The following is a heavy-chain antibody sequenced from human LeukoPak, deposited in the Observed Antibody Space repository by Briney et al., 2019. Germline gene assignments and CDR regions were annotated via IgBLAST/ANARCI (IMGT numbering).Heavy chain of an antibody. Sequence: GGSLRLSCAASGFTVSSNYMSWVRQAPGKGLEWVSVIYSGGSTYYADSVKGRFTISRDNSKNTLYLQMNSLRAEDTAVYYRARDLARRELFGYWGQGTLVTVSS. CDR2: IYSGGST. CDR1: GFTVSSNY. CDR3: ARDLARRELFGY. D-gene: IGHD3-10*01. J-gene: IGHJ4*02. V-gene: IGHV3-53*01.